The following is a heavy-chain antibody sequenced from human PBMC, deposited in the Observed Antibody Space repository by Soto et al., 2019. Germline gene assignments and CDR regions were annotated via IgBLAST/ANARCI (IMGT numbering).Heavy chain of an antibody. Sequence: VEVSCEDWCSTFHSYGISCVRQAPGQGLEWMGWISAYNGNTNYAQKLQGRVTMTTDTSTSTAYMELRSLRSDDTAVYYCARSTRWSIKIFGVAVDPWGQGKRVTVSS. CDR2: ISAYNGNT. D-gene: IGHD3-3*01. J-gene: IGHJ5*02. V-gene: IGHV1-18*01. CDR1: CSTFHSYG. CDR3: ARSTRWSIKIFGVAVDP.